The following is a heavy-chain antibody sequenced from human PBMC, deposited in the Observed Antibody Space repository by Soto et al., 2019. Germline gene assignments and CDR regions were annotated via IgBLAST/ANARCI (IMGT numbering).Heavy chain of an antibody. CDR1: GYTLTELS. CDR2: FDPEDGET. D-gene: IGHD6-19*01. J-gene: IGHJ4*02. V-gene: IGHV1-24*01. CDR3: ATEQYNPYSSGWKRDFDY. Sequence: ASVKVSCKVSGYTLTELSMHWVRQAPGKGLEWMGGFDPEDGETIYAQKFQGRVTMTEDTSTDTAYMELSSLRSEDTAVYYCATEQYNPYSSGWKRDFDYWGQGIVVTVSS.